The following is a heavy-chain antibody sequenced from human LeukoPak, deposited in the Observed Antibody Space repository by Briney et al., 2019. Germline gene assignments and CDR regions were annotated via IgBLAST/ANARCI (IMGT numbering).Heavy chain of an antibody. J-gene: IGHJ6*02. V-gene: IGHV4-34*01. CDR2: INHSGST. CDR1: GVSFSGYY. Sequence: PSETLSLTCAVYGVSFSGYYWSWIRQPPGKGLEWIGEINHSGSTNYNPSLKSRVTISVDTSKNQFSMKLSSVTAADTAVYYCERGRGLRYFDWSDYYYYYGMDVWGQGTTVTVSS. D-gene: IGHD3-9*01. CDR3: ERGRGLRYFDWSDYYYYYGMDV.